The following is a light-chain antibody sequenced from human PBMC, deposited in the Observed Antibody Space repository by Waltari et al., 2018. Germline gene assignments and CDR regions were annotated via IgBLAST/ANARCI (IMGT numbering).Light chain of an antibody. V-gene: IGLV8-61*01. CDR1: SGSLSTTSY. Sequence: QTVVTQEPSLSVSPGGTVTLTCALSSGSLSTTSYATWYQQTPGQAPRTLVDKANARSAGRPDRCSGSILGNTAALTITGAQADYESDYYCALYMGSGIWVFGGGTRLTVL. CDR3: ALYMGSGIWV. CDR2: KAN. J-gene: IGLJ3*02.